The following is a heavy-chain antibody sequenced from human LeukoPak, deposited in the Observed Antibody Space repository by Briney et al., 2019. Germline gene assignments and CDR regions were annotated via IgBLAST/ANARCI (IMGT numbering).Heavy chain of an antibody. J-gene: IGHJ6*02. D-gene: IGHD2-15*01. CDR2: IYPADSDT. Sequence: GESLKISCQVSGYSFINYWIGWVRQMPGKGLESMGIIYPADSDTTYSPSFQGQVTISADKSTTTAYLQWSSLKASDTAIYYCARKGGGMDVWGQGTTVTVSS. CDR3: ARKGGGMDV. CDR1: GYSFINYW. V-gene: IGHV5-51*01.